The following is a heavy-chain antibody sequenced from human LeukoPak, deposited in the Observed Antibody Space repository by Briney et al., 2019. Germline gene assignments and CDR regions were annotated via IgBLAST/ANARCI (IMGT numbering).Heavy chain of an antibody. J-gene: IGHJ4*02. CDR3: ARAMVDTAMVDY. Sequence: GGSLRLSCAASGFTFSNYGMHWVRQAPGKGLEWVAVISYDGSNKYYADSVKGRFTISRDNSKNTLYLQMNSLRAEDTAVYYCARAMVDTAMVDYWGQGTLVTVSS. D-gene: IGHD5-18*01. CDR2: ISYDGSNK. CDR1: GFTFSNYG. V-gene: IGHV3-30*03.